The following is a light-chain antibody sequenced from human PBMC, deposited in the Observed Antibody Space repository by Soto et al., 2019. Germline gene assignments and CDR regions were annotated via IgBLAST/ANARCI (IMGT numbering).Light chain of an antibody. V-gene: IGKV3-15*01. CDR3: QQYNNWPSWK. J-gene: IGKJ1*01. Sequence: EIVMTQSPATLSVSPGERATLSCRASQSVNSNLAWYQQKPGQAPRLLIYGASTRATGIPARFSGSGSGKEFTLTISSLQSEDFAVYYCQQYNNWPSWKFGNGTKVDI. CDR1: QSVNSN. CDR2: GAS.